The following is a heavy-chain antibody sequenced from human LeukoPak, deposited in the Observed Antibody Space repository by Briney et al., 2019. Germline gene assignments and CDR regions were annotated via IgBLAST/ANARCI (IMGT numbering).Heavy chain of an antibody. J-gene: IGHJ4*02. Sequence: GGPLTLSCAASGLSVNANYIMWVRQAPRKGLEWVSVIYGGDKTNHADSVKGRFTIYRDSSENTPYLQTKSLRAEDTAVYYCAGSITTPGGFDYWGQGTPVTVSS. CDR3: AGSITTPGGFDY. CDR2: IYGGDKT. V-gene: IGHV3-53*01. D-gene: IGHD6-13*01. CDR1: GLSVNANY.